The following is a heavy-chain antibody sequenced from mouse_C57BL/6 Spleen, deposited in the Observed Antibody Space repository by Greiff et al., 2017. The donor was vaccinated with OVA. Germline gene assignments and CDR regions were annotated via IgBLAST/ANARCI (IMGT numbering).Heavy chain of an antibody. CDR3: ARGDYGNPYAMDY. J-gene: IGHJ4*01. CDR2: IDPSDSET. V-gene: IGHV1-52*01. CDR1: GYTFTSYW. Sequence: QVQLKQSGAELVRPGSSVKLSCKASGYTFTSYWMHWVKQRPIQGLEWIGNIDPSDSETHYNQKFKDKATLTVDKSSSTAYMQLSSLTSEDSAVYYCARGDYGNPYAMDYWGQGTSVTVSS. D-gene: IGHD2-1*01.